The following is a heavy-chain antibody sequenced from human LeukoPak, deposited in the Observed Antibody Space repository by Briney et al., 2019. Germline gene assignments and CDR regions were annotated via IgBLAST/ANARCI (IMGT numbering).Heavy chain of an antibody. D-gene: IGHD4-17*01. CDR2: IYYSGST. Sequence: TASETLSLTCTVSGGSISSYYWSWIRQPPGKGLEWIGYIYYSGSTNYNPSLKSRVTISVDTSKNQFSLKLSSVTASDTAVYYCARAKGDYGVVYYYYYMDVWGKGTTVTVSS. CDR3: ARAKGDYGVVYYYYYMDV. V-gene: IGHV4-59*01. CDR1: GGSISSYY. J-gene: IGHJ6*03.